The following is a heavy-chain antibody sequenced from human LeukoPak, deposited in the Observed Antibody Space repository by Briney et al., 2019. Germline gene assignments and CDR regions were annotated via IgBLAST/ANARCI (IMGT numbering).Heavy chain of an antibody. J-gene: IGHJ3*02. Sequence: GGSLRLTCAASGFTFSSYWRSWVRQAPGKGLEWMANIKQDGSEKYYVDSVKGRFTISRDNAKNSLYLQMYSLRAEDTAVSYCSRVGNYDFWSGYYGVDAFDIWGPGTMVTVSS. CDR3: SRVGNYDFWSGYYGVDAFDI. D-gene: IGHD3-3*01. CDR1: GFTFSSYW. V-gene: IGHV3-7*01. CDR2: IKQDGSEK.